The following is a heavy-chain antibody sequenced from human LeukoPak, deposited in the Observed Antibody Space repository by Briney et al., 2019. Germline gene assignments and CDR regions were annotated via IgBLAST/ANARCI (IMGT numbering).Heavy chain of an antibody. Sequence: PGGSLRLSCAASGFTFDDYAMHWVRQAPGKGLEWVSGISWNSGSIGYADSVKGRFTISRDNAKNSPYLQMNSLRAEDMALYYCAKGYCSSTSCYFDYWGQGTLVTVSS. CDR2: ISWNSGSI. D-gene: IGHD2-2*01. V-gene: IGHV3-9*03. CDR3: AKGYCSSTSCYFDY. J-gene: IGHJ4*02. CDR1: GFTFDDYA.